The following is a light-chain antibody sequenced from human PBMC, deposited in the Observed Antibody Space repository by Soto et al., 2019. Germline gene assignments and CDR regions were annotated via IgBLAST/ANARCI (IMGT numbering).Light chain of an antibody. CDR1: KIISSW. CDR3: QQYMSYS. Sequence: DIQMTQSPSTLSGSVGDMFAIIGRARKIISSWLGWYQQQQGKATQLLIYKACTLKGGAPSRFSGSASGTDSPLTISSLQPDDFATYYCQQYMSYSFGQGTKVDIK. V-gene: IGKV1-5*03. J-gene: IGKJ1*01. CDR2: KAC.